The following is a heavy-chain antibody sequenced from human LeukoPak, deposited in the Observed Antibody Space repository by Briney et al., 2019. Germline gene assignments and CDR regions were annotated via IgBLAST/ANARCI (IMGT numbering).Heavy chain of an antibody. J-gene: IGHJ4*02. CDR3: ARVAPISSGWYLDY. V-gene: IGHV1-18*01. Sequence: ASVKVSCKASGYTFTSYGIRWVRQAPGQGLEWMGWISAYNGNTNYAQKLQGRVTMTTDTSTSTAYMELRSLRSDDTAVYYCARVAPISSGWYLDYWGQGTLVSVSS. D-gene: IGHD6-19*01. CDR1: GYTFTSYG. CDR2: ISAYNGNT.